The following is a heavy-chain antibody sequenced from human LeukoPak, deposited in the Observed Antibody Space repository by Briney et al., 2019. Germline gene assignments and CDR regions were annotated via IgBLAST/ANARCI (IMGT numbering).Heavy chain of an antibody. CDR1: GVSISSTSYY. CDR3: ARGESGYFDY. CDR2: IYYSGST. Sequence: SETLSLTCTVSGVSISSTSYYWGWIRQPPGKGLEWIGSIYYSGSTYYNPSLKSRVTISVDTSKNQFSLKLSSVTAADTAVYYCARGESGYFDYWGQGTLVTVSS. V-gene: IGHV4-39*07. J-gene: IGHJ4*02. D-gene: IGHD3-10*01.